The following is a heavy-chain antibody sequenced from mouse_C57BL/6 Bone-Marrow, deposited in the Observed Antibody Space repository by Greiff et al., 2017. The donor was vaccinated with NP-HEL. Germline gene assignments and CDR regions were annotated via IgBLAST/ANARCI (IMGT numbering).Heavy chain of an antibody. CDR1: GYTFTSYW. V-gene: IGHV1-59*01. Sequence: VQLQQPGAELVRPGTSVKLSCKASGYTFTSYWMHWVKQRPGQGLEWIGVIDPSDSYTNYNQKFKGKATLTVDTSSSTAYMQLSSLTSEDSAVYYCARERTHYYSNFHWYFDVWGTGTTVTVSS. CDR2: IDPSDSYT. D-gene: IGHD2-5*01. J-gene: IGHJ1*03. CDR3: ARERTHYYSNFHWYFDV.